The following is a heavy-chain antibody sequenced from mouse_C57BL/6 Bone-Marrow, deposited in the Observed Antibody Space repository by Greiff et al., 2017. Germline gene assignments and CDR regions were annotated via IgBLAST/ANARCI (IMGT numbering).Heavy chain of an antibody. CDR1: GYTFTSSG. D-gene: IGHD1-1*01. V-gene: IGHV1-81*01. CDR2: IYPRSGNT. CDR3: ARPLYGSSYWYFDV. J-gene: IGHJ1*03. Sequence: QVQLQQSGAELARPGASVKLSCKASGYTFTSSGISWVKQRTGQGLEWIGEIYPRSGNTYYNEKFKGKATLTADKSSSTAYMELRSLTSEDSAVYFCARPLYGSSYWYFDVWGTGTTVTVSS.